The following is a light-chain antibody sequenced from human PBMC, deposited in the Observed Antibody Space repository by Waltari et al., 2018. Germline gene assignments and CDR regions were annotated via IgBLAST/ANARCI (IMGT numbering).Light chain of an antibody. J-gene: IGLJ3*02. CDR1: SSTLGRHS. V-gene: IGLV1-47*01. CDR2: RND. Sequence: SVLTQPPSASVPPGQRLTISCSGSSSTLGRHSLSRYQHLPGTAPKLLIYRNDQRPSGVPDRFSGSKSGTSASLAISELRSEDEADYYCVAWDDSLSATVFGGGTKLTVL. CDR3: VAWDDSLSATV.